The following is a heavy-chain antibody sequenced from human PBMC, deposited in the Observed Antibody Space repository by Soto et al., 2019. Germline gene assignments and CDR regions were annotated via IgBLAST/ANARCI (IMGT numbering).Heavy chain of an antibody. CDR2: IYYSGST. CDR3: ARPGMVYAIRWYFDL. CDR1: GGSISSSSYY. Sequence: PSETLSLTCTVSGGSISSSSYYWGWIGQPPGKGLEWIGSIYYSGSTYYNPSLRSRVTISVATSKNQFSLKLSSVTAADTAVYSCARPGMVYAIRWYFDLWGRGTLGTSPQ. V-gene: IGHV4-39*01. J-gene: IGHJ2*01. D-gene: IGHD2-8*01.